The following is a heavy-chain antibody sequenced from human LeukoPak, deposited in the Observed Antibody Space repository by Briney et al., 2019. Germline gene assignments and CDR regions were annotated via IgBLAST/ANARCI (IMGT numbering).Heavy chain of an antibody. CDR1: GGSISSDY. Sequence: SETLSLTCTVSGGSISSDYWSWIRQPPGKGLEWIGNIYYSGDTNYNPSLKSRVTISVDTSKNQFSLKLRSVTAADTAVYYCARSGYSYGLVDYWGQGTLVTVSS. J-gene: IGHJ4*02. D-gene: IGHD5-18*01. CDR2: IYYSGDT. V-gene: IGHV4-59*01. CDR3: ARSGYSYGLVDY.